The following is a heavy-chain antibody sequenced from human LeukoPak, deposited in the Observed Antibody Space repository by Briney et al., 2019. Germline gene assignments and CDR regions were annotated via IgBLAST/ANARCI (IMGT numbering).Heavy chain of an antibody. CDR3: ARLQDYYYGMDV. CDR2: IYPGDSDT. Sequence: GESLKISCKGSGSSFTNYWIAWVRQLPGKGLEWMGIIYPGDSDTRYSPSFQGQVTISADKSTSTAYLQWSSPKASDTAIYYCARLQDYYYGMDVWGQGTTVTVSS. CDR1: GSSFTNYW. V-gene: IGHV5-51*01. J-gene: IGHJ6*02.